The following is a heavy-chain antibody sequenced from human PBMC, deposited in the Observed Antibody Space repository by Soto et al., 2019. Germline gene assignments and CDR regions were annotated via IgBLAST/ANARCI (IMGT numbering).Heavy chain of an antibody. D-gene: IGHD6-19*01. CDR2: ISSDGGT. J-gene: IGHJ4*02. Sequence: EVQLVETGGGLIQPGGSLRLSCAASAFTVRSNYMSWVRQAPGKGLEWVSTISSDGGTYYTDSVKGRFAISRDNSKNTLYLQMNSLTAEDPAVYYCARDVMSVAGSADYWGQGTLVTVSS. V-gene: IGHV3-53*02. CDR3: ARDVMSVAGSADY. CDR1: AFTVRSNY.